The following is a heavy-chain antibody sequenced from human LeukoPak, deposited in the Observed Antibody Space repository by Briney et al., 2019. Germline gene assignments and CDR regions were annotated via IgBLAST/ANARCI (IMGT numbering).Heavy chain of an antibody. CDR2: ISTYNGNT. D-gene: IGHD3-10*01. CDR1: GYTFTSYG. V-gene: IGHV1-18*01. Sequence: ASVKVSCKASGYTFTSYGISWVRQAPGQGLEWMGWISTYNGNTNYAQKLQGRVTITADKSTSTAYMELSSLRSEDTAVYYCARDLPQEGSGLYYYYYYYMDVWGKGTTVTVSS. CDR3: ARDLPQEGSGLYYYYYYYMDV. J-gene: IGHJ6*03.